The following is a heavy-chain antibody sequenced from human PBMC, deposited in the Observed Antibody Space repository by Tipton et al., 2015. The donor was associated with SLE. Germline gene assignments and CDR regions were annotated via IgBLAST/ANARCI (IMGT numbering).Heavy chain of an antibody. J-gene: IGHJ6*03. CDR1: GGSISSSSYY. D-gene: IGHD3-16*01. CDR3: ARVFGGTGYMDV. CDR2: IYYSGST. Sequence: TLSLTCTVSGGSISSSSYYWGWIRQPPGKGLEWIGSIYYSGSTYYNPSLKSRVTISVDTSKNQFSLKLSSVTAADTAVYYCARVFGGTGYMDVWGKGTTVTVSS. V-gene: IGHV4-39*07.